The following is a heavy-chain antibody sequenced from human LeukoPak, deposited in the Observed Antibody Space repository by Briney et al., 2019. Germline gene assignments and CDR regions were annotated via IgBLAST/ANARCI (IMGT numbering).Heavy chain of an antibody. Sequence: SETLSLTCTVSGGSISSGDYYWSWIRQPPGKGLEWIGYIYYSGSTYYNPSPKSRVTISVDTSKNQFSLKLSSVTAADTAVYYCARVTYYGSGSYYKASDYWGQGTLVTVSS. CDR3: ARVTYYGSGSYYKASDY. D-gene: IGHD3-10*01. J-gene: IGHJ4*02. CDR2: IYYSGST. V-gene: IGHV4-30-4*01. CDR1: GGSISSGDYY.